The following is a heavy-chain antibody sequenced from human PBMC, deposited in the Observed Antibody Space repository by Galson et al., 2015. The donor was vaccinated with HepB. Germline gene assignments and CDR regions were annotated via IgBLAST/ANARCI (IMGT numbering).Heavy chain of an antibody. CDR3: ARSPAGAAYFDF. Sequence: SLRLSCEGSGFTYSCYAMHWVRQAPGKGLECVALRDSVKGRFTISRDNSKNTLYLQMKGLRDENTAIYYCARSPAGAAYFDFWGQGTLVTVST. CDR2: R. V-gene: IGHV3-33*01. CDR1: GFTYSCYA. J-gene: IGHJ4*02. D-gene: IGHD6-19*01.